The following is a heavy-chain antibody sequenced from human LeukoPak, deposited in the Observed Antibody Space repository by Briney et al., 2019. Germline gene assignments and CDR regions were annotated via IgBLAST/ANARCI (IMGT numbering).Heavy chain of an antibody. D-gene: IGHD3-10*01. CDR3: AKDAEWFGESLNWFDP. CDR1: GGTFSSYA. CDR2: IIPIFGTA. J-gene: IGHJ5*02. V-gene: IGHV1-69*13. Sequence: SVKVSCKASGGTFSSYAISWVRQAPGQGLEWMGGIIPIFGTANYAQKFQGRVTITADESTSTAYMELSSLRSEDTAVYYCAKDAEWFGESLNWFDPWGQGTLVTVSS.